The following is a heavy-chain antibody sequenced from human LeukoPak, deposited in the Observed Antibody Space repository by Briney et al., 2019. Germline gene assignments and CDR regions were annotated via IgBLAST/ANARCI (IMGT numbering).Heavy chain of an antibody. D-gene: IGHD3-10*01. CDR2: INADGSSR. CDR1: GLSFSSSW. Sequence: GGSLRLSCVASGLSFSSSWMTWVRQAPGKGLEWVAIINADGSSRGHADSVKDRFTISRDNAKNSLYLQMNSLRVEDTAVYSCARDRGGGDYDYWGQGTLVTVSS. V-gene: IGHV3-7*01. CDR3: ARDRGGGDYDY. J-gene: IGHJ4*02.